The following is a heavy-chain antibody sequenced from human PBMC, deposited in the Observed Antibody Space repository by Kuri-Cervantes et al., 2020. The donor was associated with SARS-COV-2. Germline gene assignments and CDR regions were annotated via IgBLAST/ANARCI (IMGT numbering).Heavy chain of an antibody. CDR1: GFTFSNYA. V-gene: IGHV3-33*08. D-gene: IGHD1-7*01. Sequence: GESLKISCAASGFTFSNYAIHWVRQAPGKGLEWVAVIWYDGSNKYYADSVKGRFTISRDNSKNTLYLQMNSLRAEDTAVYYCARVTIFGYNWNYGFDPWGQGTRVTVSS. CDR3: ARVTIFGYNWNYGFDP. J-gene: IGHJ5*02. CDR2: IWYDGSNK.